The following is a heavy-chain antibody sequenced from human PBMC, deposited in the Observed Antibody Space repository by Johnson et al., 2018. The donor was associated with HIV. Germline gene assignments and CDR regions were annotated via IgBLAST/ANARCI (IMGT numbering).Heavy chain of an antibody. CDR1: GFTFSSYG. CDR3: AKGLGRAAAGTRNAFDI. J-gene: IGHJ3*02. CDR2: ISYDGSNT. D-gene: IGHD6-13*01. Sequence: QVQLVESGGGVVQPGRSLRLSCAASGFTFSSYGMHWVRQAPGKGLEWVAVISYDGSNTYYADSVKGRFTISRDNSKNTLYLQMNSLRAEDTAVYYCAKGLGRAAAGTRNAFDIWGQGTMVTVSS. V-gene: IGHV3-30*18.